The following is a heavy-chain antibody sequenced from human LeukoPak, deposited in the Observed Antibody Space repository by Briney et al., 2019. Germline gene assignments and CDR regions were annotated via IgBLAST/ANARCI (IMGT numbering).Heavy chain of an antibody. V-gene: IGHV3-64*01. CDR2: ISSNGGST. D-gene: IGHD4-17*01. J-gene: IGHJ6*03. CDR1: GFTFSSYA. Sequence: GGSLRLSCAASGFTFSSYAMHWVRLAPGKGLEYVSAISSNGGSTYYANSVKGRFTISRDNSKNTLYLQMGSLRAEDMAVYYCARPRNYGDYEFYYYMDVWGKGTTVTVSS. CDR3: ARPRNYGDYEFYYYMDV.